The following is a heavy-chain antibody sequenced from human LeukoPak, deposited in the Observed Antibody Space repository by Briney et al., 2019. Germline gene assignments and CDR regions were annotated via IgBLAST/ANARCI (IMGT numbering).Heavy chain of an antibody. CDR2: MNPNSGNT. J-gene: IGHJ5*02. CDR1: GYTFTSYD. V-gene: IGHV1-8*01. D-gene: IGHD3-22*01. CDR3: ARGAHNYDSSGYSP. Sequence: ASVKVSCKDSGYTFTSYDINWVRPATGQGLEWMGWMNPNSGNTGYAQKFQGRVTMTRNTSISTAYMELSSLRSEDTAVYYYARGAHNYDSSGYSPWGQGTLVTVSS.